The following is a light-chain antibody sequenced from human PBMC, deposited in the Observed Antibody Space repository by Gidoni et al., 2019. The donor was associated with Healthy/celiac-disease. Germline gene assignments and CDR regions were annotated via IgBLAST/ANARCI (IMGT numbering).Light chain of an antibody. CDR2: WAS. Sequence: DLVMTQSPDSLARSLGERATINCKSSQSVLYSANNKNYLAWYQQKPGQPPKLLIYWASTRESGVPDRFSGSGSGTDFTLTISSLQAEDVAVYYCQQYYSTPLTFGGGTKVEIK. V-gene: IGKV4-1*01. J-gene: IGKJ4*01. CDR1: QSVLYSANNKNY. CDR3: QQYYSTPLT.